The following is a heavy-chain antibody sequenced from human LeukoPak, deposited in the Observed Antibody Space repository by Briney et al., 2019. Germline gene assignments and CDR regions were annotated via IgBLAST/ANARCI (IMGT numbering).Heavy chain of an antibody. V-gene: IGHV3-23*01. Sequence: PGGSLRLSCAASGFTFSIYAMTWVRQAPGKGLDWVSGISDSGRYTYYADSVKGRFTVSRDNSKNTLYLQMNSLRAEDTAIYYCAKAVSSGGYLWPSEYWGQGTLVTVSS. D-gene: IGHD3-22*01. CDR2: ISDSGRYT. CDR3: AKAVSSGGYLWPSEY. CDR1: GFTFSIYA. J-gene: IGHJ4*02.